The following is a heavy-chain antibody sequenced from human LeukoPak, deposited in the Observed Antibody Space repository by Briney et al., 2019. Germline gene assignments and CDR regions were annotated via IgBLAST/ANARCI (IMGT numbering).Heavy chain of an antibody. V-gene: IGHV3-23*01. D-gene: IGHD3-22*01. CDR1: GFTFSSYA. CDR2: ISGSDGST. Sequence: GGSLRLSCAASGFTFSSYAMSWVRQAPGKGLEWVSAISGSDGSTYYADSVKGRFTISRDNSKNTLYLQMNSLRAEDTAVYYCAKDRARITMIVVAPTDYWGQGTLVTVSS. J-gene: IGHJ4*02. CDR3: AKDRARITMIVVAPTDY.